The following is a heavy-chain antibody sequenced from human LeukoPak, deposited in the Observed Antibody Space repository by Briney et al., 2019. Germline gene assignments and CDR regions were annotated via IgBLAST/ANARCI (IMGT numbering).Heavy chain of an antibody. CDR1: GFXFSSYA. J-gene: IGHJ4*02. D-gene: IGHD5-12*01. Sequence: GGSLRLSCAASGFXFSSYAMSWVRQAPGKGLQWVSTISGGGGYTYYADSVKGRFTISRDSSKNALYLQMNSLRAEDTAVYYCAKGPSSGPPYYFDYWGQGTLVTVSS. CDR3: AKGPSSGPPYYFDY. V-gene: IGHV3-23*01. CDR2: ISGGGGYT.